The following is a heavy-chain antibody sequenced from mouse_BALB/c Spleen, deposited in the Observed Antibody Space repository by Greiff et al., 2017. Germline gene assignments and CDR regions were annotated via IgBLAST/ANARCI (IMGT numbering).Heavy chain of an antibody. J-gene: IGHJ4*01. CDR1: GFNIKDTY. CDR3: ARSGDYRYDGDYAMDY. Sequence: EVKLMESGAELVKPGASVKLSCTASGFNIKDTYMHWVKQRPEQGLEWIGRIDPANGNTKYDPKFQGKATITADTSSNTAYLQLSSLTSEDTAVYYCARSGDYRYDGDYAMDYWGQGTSVTVSS. D-gene: IGHD2-14*01. V-gene: IGHV14-3*02. CDR2: IDPANGNT.